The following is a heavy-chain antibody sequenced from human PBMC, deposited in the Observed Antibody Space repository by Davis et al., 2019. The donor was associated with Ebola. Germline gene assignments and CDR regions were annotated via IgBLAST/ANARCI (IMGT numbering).Heavy chain of an antibody. CDR1: GNSFTSHW. D-gene: IGHD1-1*01. CDR3: ASLRRTITGMDDGFDI. V-gene: IGHV5-51*01. J-gene: IGHJ3*02. Sequence: GESLKIPCKDSGNSFTSHWIGWVRQMPGKGLDWMGIIYTGDSDTRYSPSFRGQVTISADKSFKTAFLQWSSLKASDTAIYYCASLRRTITGMDDGFDIWGQGTMVTVSS. CDR2: IYTGDSDT.